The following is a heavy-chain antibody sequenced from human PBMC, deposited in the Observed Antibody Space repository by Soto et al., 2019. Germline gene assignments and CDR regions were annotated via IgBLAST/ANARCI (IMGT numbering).Heavy chain of an antibody. V-gene: IGHV4-59*02. CDR1: GGSVSFYN. D-gene: IGHD6-13*01. CDR2: IYHRGRT. Sequence: SETLSLTCSVSGGSVSFYNLSWIRQPPGKGLEWICYIYHRGRTNYNPSLKSRVTISVDTSKNQFSLQGSSVTAEDTAVYYCAKGDSTTHGDSFDIWGQGTMVTVSS. CDR3: AKGDSTTHGDSFDI. J-gene: IGHJ3*02.